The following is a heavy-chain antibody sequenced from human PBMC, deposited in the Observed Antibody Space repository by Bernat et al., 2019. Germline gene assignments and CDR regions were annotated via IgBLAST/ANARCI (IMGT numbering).Heavy chain of an antibody. Sequence: QVQLVESGGGVVQPGRSLRLSCAASGFTFSSYGMHWVRQAPGKGLEWVAVISYDGSNKYYADSVKGRFTISRDNSKNTLYLQMNSLRAEDTAVYYCAKDHILRGGYYDILTGYSVPDYWGQGTLVTVSS. V-gene: IGHV3-30*18. CDR1: GFTFSSYG. J-gene: IGHJ4*02. CDR2: ISYDGSNK. D-gene: IGHD3-9*01. CDR3: AKDHILRGGYYDILTGYSVPDY.